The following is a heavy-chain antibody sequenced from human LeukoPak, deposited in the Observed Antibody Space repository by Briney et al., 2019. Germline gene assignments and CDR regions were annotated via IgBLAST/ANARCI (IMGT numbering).Heavy chain of an antibody. D-gene: IGHD6-13*01. V-gene: IGHV3-23*01. J-gene: IGHJ4*02. Sequence: GGSLRLSRAASGFTFSSYAMSWVRQAPGKGLEWVSAISGSGGSTYYADSVKGRFTISRDNSKNTLYLQMNSLRAEDTAVYYCAKDGHGIAAAGTRYWGQGTLVTVSS. CDR2: ISGSGGST. CDR3: AKDGHGIAAAGTRY. CDR1: GFTFSSYA.